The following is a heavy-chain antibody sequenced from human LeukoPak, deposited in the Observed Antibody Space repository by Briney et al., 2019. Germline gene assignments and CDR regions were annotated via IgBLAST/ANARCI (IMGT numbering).Heavy chain of an antibody. CDR2: ISSTSGYI. CDR1: GFTFSSYT. J-gene: IGHJ4*02. CDR3: ARDGYCIGGACPTIN. V-gene: IGHV3-21*01. Sequence: PGGSLRLSCAASGFTFSSYTMDWVRQAPGKGLEWVSSISSTSGYITYTGSVKGRFTISRDNAKNSLFLQMNSLRAEDTAVYYCARDGYCIGGACPTINWGQGTLVTVSS. D-gene: IGHD2-8*02.